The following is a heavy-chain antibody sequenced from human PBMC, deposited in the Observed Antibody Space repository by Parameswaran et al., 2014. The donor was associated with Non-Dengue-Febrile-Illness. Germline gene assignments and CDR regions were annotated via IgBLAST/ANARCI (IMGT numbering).Heavy chain of an antibody. Sequence: VRQMPGKGLEWMGIIYPGDSDTRYSPSFQGQVTISADKSISTAYLQWSSLKASDTAMYYCARREDIVLMAFDPWGQGTLVTVSS. CDR3: ARREDIVLMAFDP. D-gene: IGHD2-8*01. J-gene: IGHJ5*02. CDR2: IYPGDSDT. V-gene: IGHV5-51*01.